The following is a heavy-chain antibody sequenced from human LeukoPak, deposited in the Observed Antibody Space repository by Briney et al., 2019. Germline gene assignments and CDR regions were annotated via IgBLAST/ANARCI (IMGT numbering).Heavy chain of an antibody. CDR1: GYTFTSYG. V-gene: IGHV1-18*04. CDR2: ISAYNGNT. Sequence: RASVKVSCRASGYTFTSYGVTWVRQAPGQGLEWMGWISAYNGNTNYAQKLQGRVTMTTDTSTTTAYMGLRRLRSDDTAVYYCARSHSGYSGYHFDYWGQGTLVTASS. J-gene: IGHJ4*02. D-gene: IGHD5-12*01. CDR3: ARSHSGYSGYHFDY.